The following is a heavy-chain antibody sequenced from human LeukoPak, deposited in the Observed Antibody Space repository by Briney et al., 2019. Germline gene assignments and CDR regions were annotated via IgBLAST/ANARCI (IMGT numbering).Heavy chain of an antibody. Sequence: SETLSLTCTVSGVSISSYYWSWIRQPPGKGLEWIGYIYYTGSTNYNPSLKSRVTISVDTSKNQFSLKLSSVTAADTAVYYCARGGGDGLFDYWGQGTLVTASS. D-gene: IGHD3-16*01. J-gene: IGHJ4*02. V-gene: IGHV4-59*01. CDR2: IYYTGST. CDR3: ARGGGDGLFDY. CDR1: GVSISSYY.